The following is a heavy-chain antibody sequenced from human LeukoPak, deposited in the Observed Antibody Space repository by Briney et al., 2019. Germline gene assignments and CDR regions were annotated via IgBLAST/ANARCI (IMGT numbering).Heavy chain of an antibody. CDR2: IYHSGST. J-gene: IGHJ5*02. V-gene: IGHV4-38-2*02. Sequence: SETLSLTCTVSGYSISSGYYWGWIRQPPGKGLEWIGSIYHSGSTYYNPSLKSRVTISVDTSKNQFSLKLSSVTAADTAVYYCARWGFDPWGQGTLVTVSS. CDR3: ARWGFDP. CDR1: GYSISSGYY.